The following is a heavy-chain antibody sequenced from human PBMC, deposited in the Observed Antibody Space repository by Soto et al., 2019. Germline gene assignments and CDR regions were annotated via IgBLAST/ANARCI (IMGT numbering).Heavy chain of an antibody. V-gene: IGHV4-34*01. CDR3: ARAHSTTVITLKRGAMDF. CDR1: GGSFSGFY. CDR2: IYHRGNT. J-gene: IGHJ6*02. Sequence: PSETLSLTCAVYGGSFSGFYWSWIRQSPGKGLEWIGEIYHRGNTNYNPSLKTRVSISVDTSKNQFSLNLTSVTAADTAVYYCARAHSTTVITLKRGAMDFWGQGTTVTVSS. D-gene: IGHD3-22*01.